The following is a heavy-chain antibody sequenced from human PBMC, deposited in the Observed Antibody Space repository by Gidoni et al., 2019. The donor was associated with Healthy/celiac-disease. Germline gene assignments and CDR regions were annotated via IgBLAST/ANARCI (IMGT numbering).Heavy chain of an antibody. CDR1: GGSISSSSYY. J-gene: IGHJ5*02. CDR3: ARLAARPNWFDP. CDR2: IYSSGRT. V-gene: IGHV4-39*01. Sequence: QLQLQESGPGLVKPSETLSLTCTVSGGSISSSSYYWGWIRQPPGKGLAWIGSIYSSGRTYYTPSLKSRVTISVDTSKTQFSLKLSSVTAADTAVYYCARLAARPNWFDPWGQGTLVTVSS. D-gene: IGHD6-6*01.